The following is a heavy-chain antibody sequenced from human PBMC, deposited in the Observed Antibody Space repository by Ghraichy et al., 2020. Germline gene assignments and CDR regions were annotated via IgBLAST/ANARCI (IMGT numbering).Heavy chain of an antibody. D-gene: IGHD1-14*01. CDR3: ARETELRY. J-gene: IGHJ4*02. V-gene: IGHV4-59*01. Sequence: SETLSLTCTVSGGSISSYYWSWIRQPPGKGLEWNGYIYYSGSTNYNPSLKSRVTISVDTSKNQFSLKLSSVTAADTAVYYCARETELRYWGQGTLVTVSS. CDR2: IYYSGST. CDR1: GGSISSYY.